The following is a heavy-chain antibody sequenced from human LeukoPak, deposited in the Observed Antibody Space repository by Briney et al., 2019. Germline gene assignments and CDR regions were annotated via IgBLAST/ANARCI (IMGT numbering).Heavy chain of an antibody. CDR2: VYYSGVT. CDR3: ARLSLHCSGGSCYRGAFDS. J-gene: IGHJ4*02. D-gene: IGHD2-15*01. Sequence: SETLSLTCTVSGGSSGSDYWSWIRQPPGKGLEWIAYVYYSGVTSYNPSLKSRVAISIDTSKNQFSLNLSSVTAADTAVYYCARLSLHCSGGSCYRGAFDSWGQGTLVTVSS. CDR1: GGSSGSDY. V-gene: IGHV4-59*08.